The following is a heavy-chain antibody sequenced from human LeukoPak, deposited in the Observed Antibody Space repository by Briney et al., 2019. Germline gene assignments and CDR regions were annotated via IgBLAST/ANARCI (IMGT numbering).Heavy chain of an antibody. Sequence: PSEPLSLTCTGSAGCISSHYWSWIRQPPGKGLEWIGYIYYSGSTNYNPSLKSRVTISVDTSKNQFSLKLSSVTAADTAVYYCARDVTYWGQGTLVTVSS. V-gene: IGHV4-59*11. CDR1: AGCISSHY. J-gene: IGHJ4*02. CDR3: ARDVTY. CDR2: IYYSGST. D-gene: IGHD2-21*02.